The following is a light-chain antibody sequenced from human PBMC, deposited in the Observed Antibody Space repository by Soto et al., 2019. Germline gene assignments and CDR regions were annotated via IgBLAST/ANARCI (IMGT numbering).Light chain of an antibody. CDR1: QSVINN. Sequence: EIVMTQSPATLSVSPGERATLSCWASQSVINNLAWYQQIRGQAPRLLIYGASTRATGIPARFSGSWSGTEFTLTITSLQSEDFAVYYCQQYNKWPRTFGQGTKV. CDR3: QQYNKWPRT. CDR2: GAS. J-gene: IGKJ1*01. V-gene: IGKV3-15*01.